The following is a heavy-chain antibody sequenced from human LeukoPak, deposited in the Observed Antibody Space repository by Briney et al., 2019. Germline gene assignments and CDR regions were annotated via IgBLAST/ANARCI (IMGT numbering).Heavy chain of an antibody. V-gene: IGHV3-49*03. J-gene: IGHJ6*02. CDR3: ARVSGIGGYYGMDV. CDR1: GFTFGDYA. D-gene: IGHD2-15*01. CDR2: IRSKAYGGTT. Sequence: GGSLRLSCTASGFTFGDYAMSWFRQAPGKGLECVGIIRSKAYGGTTKYAASVEGRFTISRDDSKSLAYLQMNSLKTEDTAVYYCARVSGIGGYYGMDVWGQGTTVTVSS.